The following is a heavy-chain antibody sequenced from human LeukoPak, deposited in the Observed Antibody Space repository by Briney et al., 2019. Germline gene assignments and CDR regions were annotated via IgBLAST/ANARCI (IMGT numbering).Heavy chain of an antibody. CDR1: GGSFSGYY. CDR3: ARGVGGVRGVINFDY. CDR2: INHSGST. J-gene: IGHJ4*02. D-gene: IGHD3-10*01. V-gene: IGHV4-34*01. Sequence: SETLSLTCAVYGGSFSGYYWSWIRLPPGKGLEWTGEINHSGSTNYNPSLKSRVTISVDTSKNQFSLKLSSVTAADTAVYYCARGVGGVRGVINFDYWGQGTLVTVSS.